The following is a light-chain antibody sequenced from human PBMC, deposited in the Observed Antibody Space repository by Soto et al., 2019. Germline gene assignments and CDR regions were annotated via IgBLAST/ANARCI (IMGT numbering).Light chain of an antibody. Sequence: DIQVTQSPSSLSASVGDRVTITCRASQFIDDFLNWFQQRPGKAPKLLIYAASSLQSGVPSRFSGSGSGTEFTLTISSLQPEDFATYYCQQSYSIPITFGQGTRLEIK. J-gene: IGKJ5*01. CDR3: QQSYSIPIT. CDR2: AAS. V-gene: IGKV1-39*01. CDR1: QFIDDF.